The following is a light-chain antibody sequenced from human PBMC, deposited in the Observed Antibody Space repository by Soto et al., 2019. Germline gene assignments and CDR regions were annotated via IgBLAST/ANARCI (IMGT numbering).Light chain of an antibody. CDR1: QSVSNNY. J-gene: IGKJ1*01. Sequence: EIVLTQSPGTLSLSPGERATVSCRASQSVSNNYLAWYQQKPGQAPRLLIYGASNRATGIPDRFSGSGSGTDFTLTISRLEPEDFAVYYCQQYGSSGTFGPGTKVEIK. V-gene: IGKV3-20*01. CDR2: GAS. CDR3: QQYGSSGT.